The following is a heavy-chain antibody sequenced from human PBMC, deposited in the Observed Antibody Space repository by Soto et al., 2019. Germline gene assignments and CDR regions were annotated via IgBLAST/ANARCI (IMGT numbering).Heavy chain of an antibody. J-gene: IGHJ5*02. CDR2: ISAYNGNT. V-gene: IGHV1-18*01. D-gene: IGHD1-1*01. Sequence: GSSVKVSCKASGYTFTSYGISWVRQSPGQGLEWMGWISAYNGNTNYAQKLQGRVTMTTDTSTSTDYLGLRSLRSDDTAVYYCARDATGTPNWFDPWGQGTLVTVSS. CDR1: GYTFTSYG. CDR3: ARDATGTPNWFDP.